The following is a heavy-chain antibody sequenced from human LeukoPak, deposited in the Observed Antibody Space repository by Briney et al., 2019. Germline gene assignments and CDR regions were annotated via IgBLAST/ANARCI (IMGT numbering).Heavy chain of an antibody. Sequence: GASVKVSCKASGGTFISYAISWVRQAPGQGLEWMGRIIPIFGTANYAQKFQGRVTITTDESTSTAYMELRSLRSEDTAVYYCASLSRGSSSWYGKYNWFDPWGQGTLVTVSS. CDR1: GGTFISYA. J-gene: IGHJ5*02. CDR2: IIPIFGTA. V-gene: IGHV1-69*05. CDR3: ASLSRGSSSWYGKYNWFDP. D-gene: IGHD6-13*01.